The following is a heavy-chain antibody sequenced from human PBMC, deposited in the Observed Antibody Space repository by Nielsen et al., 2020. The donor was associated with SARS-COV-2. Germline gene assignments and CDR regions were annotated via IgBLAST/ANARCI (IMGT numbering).Heavy chain of an antibody. CDR3: ARAPGYYDILTGYAGYYYYGMDV. Sequence: VRQAPGKGLEWVSGINWNGGSTGYADSVKGRFTISRDNAKNSLYLQMNSLRDEDTAVYYCARAPGYYDILTGYAGYYYYGMDVWGQGTTVTVSS. V-gene: IGHV3-20*03. J-gene: IGHJ6*02. D-gene: IGHD3-9*01. CDR2: INWNGGST.